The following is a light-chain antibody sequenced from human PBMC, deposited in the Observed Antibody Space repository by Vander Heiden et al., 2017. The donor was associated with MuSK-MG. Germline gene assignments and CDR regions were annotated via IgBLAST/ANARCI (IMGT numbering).Light chain of an antibody. V-gene: IGKV1-39*01. CDR2: AAS. CDR1: QSISSY. Sequence: DIQMTQSPSSLSASVGDRVTITCRASQSISSYLNWYQQKPGKAPKLLIYAASSLQSGVPSRFSGSGSGTDFTLTIRMLHPEDFATYYCQRSDSTPGTFSGGTKVEIK. CDR3: QRSDSTPGT. J-gene: IGKJ4*01.